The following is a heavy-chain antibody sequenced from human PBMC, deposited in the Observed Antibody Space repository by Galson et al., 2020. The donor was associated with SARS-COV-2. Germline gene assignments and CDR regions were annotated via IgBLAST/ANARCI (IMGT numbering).Heavy chain of an antibody. CDR3: ARDAHCSGGTCYYFYMDG. J-gene: IGHJ6*03. Sequence: GSLRLSCAASGFTFTDYYMSWVRQAPGKGLEWVSYISTSGSTTYYGDSVKGRFTISRDNAKNTLSLQMNNLRADDTAVYYCARDAHCSGGTCYYFYMDGWGKGTTVTVSS. CDR2: ISTSGSTT. CDR1: GFTFTDYY. V-gene: IGHV3-11*04. D-gene: IGHD2-15*01.